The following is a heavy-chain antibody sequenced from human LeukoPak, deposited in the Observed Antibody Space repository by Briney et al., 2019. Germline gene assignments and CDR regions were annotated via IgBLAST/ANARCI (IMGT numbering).Heavy chain of an antibody. D-gene: IGHD3-10*01. CDR2: IIPIFGTA. V-gene: IGHV1-69*13. Sequence: ASVKVSCKASGGTFSSYAISWVRQAPGQGLEWMGGIIPIFGTANYAQKFQGRVTITADESTSTAYMELSSLRSEDTAVYYCARVVVRGVRNWFDPWGQGTLVTVSS. CDR1: GGTFSSYA. CDR3: ARVVVRGVRNWFDP. J-gene: IGHJ5*02.